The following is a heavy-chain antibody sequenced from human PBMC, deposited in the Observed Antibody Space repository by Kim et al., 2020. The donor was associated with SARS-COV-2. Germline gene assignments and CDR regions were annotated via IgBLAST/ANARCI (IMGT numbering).Heavy chain of an antibody. Sequence: ASVKVSCKASGYTFTSYAMHWVRQAPGQRLEWMGWINAGNGNTKYSQKFQGRVTITRDTSASTAYMELSSLRSEDTAVYYCASGGEWELPDFLSGMDVWGQGTTVTVSS. V-gene: IGHV1-3*01. CDR3: ASGGEWELPDFLSGMDV. CDR2: INAGNGNT. CDR1: GYTFTSYA. D-gene: IGHD1-26*01. J-gene: IGHJ6*02.